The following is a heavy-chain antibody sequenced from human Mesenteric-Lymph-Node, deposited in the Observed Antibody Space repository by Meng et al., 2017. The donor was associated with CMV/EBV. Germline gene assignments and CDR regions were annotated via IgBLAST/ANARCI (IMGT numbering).Heavy chain of an antibody. V-gene: IGHV1-2*02. J-gene: IGHJ6*02. CDR1: GYTFTGYY. CDR2: INPNSGGT. D-gene: IGHD6-13*01. Sequence: ASVKVSCKASGYTFTGYYMHWVRQAPGHGLEWMGWINPNSGGTNYAQKCQGRVTMTRDTSISTAYMELSRLRSDDTAVYYCARWGGGERAAAGIDGMDVWGQGTTVTVSS. CDR3: ARWGGGERAAAGIDGMDV.